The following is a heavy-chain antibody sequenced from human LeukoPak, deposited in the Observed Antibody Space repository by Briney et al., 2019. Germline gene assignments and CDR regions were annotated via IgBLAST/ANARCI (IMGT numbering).Heavy chain of an antibody. CDR3: ASGGYDPTYYMDI. CDR1: GGSISSYY. CDR2: IYYSGST. Sequence: PSETLSLTCTVSGGSISSYYWSWIRQPPGKGLEWIGYIYYSGSTNYNPSLKSRVTISVDTSKNQFSLKLSSVTAADTAVYYCASGGYDPTYYMDIWGKGTTVTVSS. V-gene: IGHV4-59*01. J-gene: IGHJ6*03. D-gene: IGHD3-3*01.